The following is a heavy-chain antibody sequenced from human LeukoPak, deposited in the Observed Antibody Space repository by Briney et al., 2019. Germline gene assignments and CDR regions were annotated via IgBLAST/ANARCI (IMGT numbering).Heavy chain of an antibody. CDR1: GFTFSDYG. CDR3: AKGSYESNDTPRDALDI. D-gene: IGHD1-26*01. Sequence: GGSLRLSCAASGFTFSDYGMHWVRQAPGKGLEWVAFIRNDASNKYYADSVKGRFTISRDNSKNTLYVQMSSLRAEETAVYYCAKGSYESNDTPRDALDIWGQGTMVTVSS. J-gene: IGHJ3*02. V-gene: IGHV3-30*02. CDR2: IRNDASNK.